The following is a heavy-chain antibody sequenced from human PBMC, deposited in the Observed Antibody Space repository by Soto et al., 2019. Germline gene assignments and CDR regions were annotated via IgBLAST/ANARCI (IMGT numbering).Heavy chain of an antibody. J-gene: IGHJ4*02. CDR3: ARGYSSSWYYFDY. CDR2: INAGNGNT. D-gene: IGHD6-13*01. CDR1: GYTFTSYA. V-gene: IGHV1-3*01. Sequence: GASVKVSCKAPGYTFTSYAMHWVRQAPGQRLEWMGWINAGNGNTKYPQKFQGRVTITRDTSASTAYMELSSLRSEDTAVYYCARGYSSSWYYFDYWGQGTLVTVSS.